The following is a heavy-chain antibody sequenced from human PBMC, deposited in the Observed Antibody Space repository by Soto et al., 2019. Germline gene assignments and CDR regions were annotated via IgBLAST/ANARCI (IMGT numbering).Heavy chain of an antibody. Sequence: QVQLVQSGAEVKKPGASVKVSCKASGDTFTDYYIHWVRQAPGQGLEWMGTVNPSGGHTTYAQHFLGRRTXTWXXSXRTLYMELTSLTSEDTAVYYCARGGHVVVVTAALDYWGQGTLVTVSS. D-gene: IGHD2-21*02. CDR2: VNPSGGHT. CDR1: GDTFTDYY. CDR3: ARGGHVVVVTAALDY. V-gene: IGHV1-46*01. J-gene: IGHJ4*02.